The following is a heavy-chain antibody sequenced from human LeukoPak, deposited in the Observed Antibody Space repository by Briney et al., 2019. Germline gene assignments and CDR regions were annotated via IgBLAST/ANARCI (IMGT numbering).Heavy chain of an antibody. D-gene: IGHD2/OR15-2a*01. Sequence: GGALRLSCAASGFTFSRYWMHWVRQAPGKGLMWVSRISPDGSTTLYADSVKGRFTISRDNAKNTLYLQMNSLGAEDTAVYYCTTVLSSNRYFLCDYWGQGTLVTVP. CDR1: GFTFSRYW. CDR3: TTVLSSNRYFLCDY. V-gene: IGHV3-74*03. CDR2: ISPDGSTT. J-gene: IGHJ4*02.